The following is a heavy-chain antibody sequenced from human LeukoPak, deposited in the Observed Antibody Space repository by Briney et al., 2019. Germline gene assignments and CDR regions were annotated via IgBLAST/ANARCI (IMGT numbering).Heavy chain of an antibody. J-gene: IGHJ3*02. Sequence: AGGSLRLSCAASGFTVSSNYMSWVRQAPGKGLEWVSVIYSGGSTYYADSVKGRFTISRDNSKNTLYLQMNSLRAEDTAVYYCARGLHGDSPLGGAFDIWGQGTMVTVSS. CDR3: ARGLHGDSPLGGAFDI. CDR2: IYSGGST. D-gene: IGHD4-17*01. CDR1: GFTVSSNY. V-gene: IGHV3-53*01.